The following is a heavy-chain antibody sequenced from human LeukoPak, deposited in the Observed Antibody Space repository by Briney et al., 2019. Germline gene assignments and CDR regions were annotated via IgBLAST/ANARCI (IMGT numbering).Heavy chain of an antibody. D-gene: IGHD3-22*01. Sequence: PGGSLRLSCAASGFTFSSYWMSWVRQAPGKGLEWVANIKQDGSEKYYVDSVKGRFTISRDNAKNSLYLQMNSLRAEDTAVYYCARDPVGYYHDSSGTPLPYWGQGTLVTVSS. J-gene: IGHJ4*02. CDR3: ARDPVGYYHDSSGTPLPY. CDR2: IKQDGSEK. CDR1: GFTFSSYW. V-gene: IGHV3-7*01.